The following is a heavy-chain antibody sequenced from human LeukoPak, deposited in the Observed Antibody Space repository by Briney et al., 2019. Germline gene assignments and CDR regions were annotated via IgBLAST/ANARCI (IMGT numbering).Heavy chain of an antibody. D-gene: IGHD3-22*01. J-gene: IGHJ4*02. CDR2: ISGSGGST. CDR3: AKYMLRYYYDSSGYGAFDY. V-gene: IGHV3-23*01. CDR1: GFTFSSYA. Sequence: GGSLRLSCAASGFTFSSYAMSWVRQAPGKGLEWVSAISGSGGSTYYVDSVKGRFTISRDNSKNTLYLQMNSLRAEDTAVYYCAKYMLRYYYDSSGYGAFDYWGQGTLVTVSS.